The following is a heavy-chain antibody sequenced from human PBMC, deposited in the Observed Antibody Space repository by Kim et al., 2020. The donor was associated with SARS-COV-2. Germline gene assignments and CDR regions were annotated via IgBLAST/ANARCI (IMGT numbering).Heavy chain of an antibody. Sequence: SETLSLTCTVSGGSISSSSYYWCWIRQPPGQGLERIGSIYISGSTYNNPSLNSRVTISVNTSNNQFSLKLSSVTAEVTAVYYCAKQDRGGIIVATFGHFDYWGQGTLVTVSS. J-gene: IGHJ4*02. CDR3: AKQDRGGIIVATFGHFDY. V-gene: IGHV4-39*01. CDR2: IYISGST. D-gene: IGHD5-12*01. CDR1: GGSISSSSYY.